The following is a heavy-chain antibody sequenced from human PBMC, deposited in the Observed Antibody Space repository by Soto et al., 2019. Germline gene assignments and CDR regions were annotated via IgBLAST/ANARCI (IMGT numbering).Heavy chain of an antibody. J-gene: IGHJ2*01. V-gene: IGHV3-33*01. CDR2: IWYDGSNK. CDR3: ARIPQVAVAGTRYWYFDL. CDR1: GFTFSSYG. D-gene: IGHD6-19*01. Sequence: QVQLEESGGGVVQPGRSLRLSCAASGFTFSSYGMHWVRQAPGKGLEWVAVIWYDGSNKYYADSVKGRFTISRDNSKNPPCLQMQSQGAEYTDVYNCARIPQVAVAGTRYWYFDLWGRGALVAVSS.